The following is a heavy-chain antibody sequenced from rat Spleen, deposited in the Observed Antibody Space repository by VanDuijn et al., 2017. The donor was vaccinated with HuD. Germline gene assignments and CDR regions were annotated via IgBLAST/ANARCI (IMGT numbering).Heavy chain of an antibody. V-gene: IGHV5-29*01. CDR1: GFTFSNYG. Sequence: EVQLVESGGGLVQPGRSLKLSCAASGFTFSNYGMAWVRQAPTKGLEWVATISYDGGSTYYRDSVKGRFTISRDNAKSTLYLQMNSLRSEDTATYYCARSIYDYFDYWGQGVMVTVSS. J-gene: IGHJ2*01. CDR3: ARSIYDYFDY. D-gene: IGHD1-2*01. CDR2: ISYDGGST.